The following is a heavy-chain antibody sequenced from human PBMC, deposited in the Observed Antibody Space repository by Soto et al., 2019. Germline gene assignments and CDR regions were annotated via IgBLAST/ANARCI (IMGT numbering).Heavy chain of an antibody. D-gene: IGHD1-26*01. CDR2: VYRTGIT. J-gene: IGHJ4*02. CDR1: GDSVSTYW. Sequence: PSETLSLTCTVSGDSVSTYWWSWIRQPPGKGLEWIGYVYRTGITNSNPALTSRVTVSADRSKNQFSLTLRSVTAADTAVYYCVREDMSGTYYFDYWGPGIQVTVSS. CDR3: VREDMSGTYYFDY. V-gene: IGHV4-59*02.